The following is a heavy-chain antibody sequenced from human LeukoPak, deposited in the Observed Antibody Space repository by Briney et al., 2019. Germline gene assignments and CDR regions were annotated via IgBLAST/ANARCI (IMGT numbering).Heavy chain of an antibody. CDR3: ATKATPGLFYYYYYMDV. V-gene: IGHV1-69*05. J-gene: IGHJ6*03. CDR1: GGTLHSYA. Sequence: GASVKVSCKATGGTLHSYAMTWVRQAPGHGLEWMGGIIPIFGTAKYAQKFQGRVTMARDTSISTAYMELSRLRSDDTAVYYCATKATPGLFYYYYYMDVWGKGTMVTVSS. CDR2: IIPIFGTA. D-gene: IGHD5-12*01.